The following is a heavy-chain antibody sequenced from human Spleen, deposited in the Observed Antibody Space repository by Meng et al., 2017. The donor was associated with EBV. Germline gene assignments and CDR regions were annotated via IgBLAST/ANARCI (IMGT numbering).Heavy chain of an antibody. D-gene: IGHD6-13*01. CDR2: ISIRSTTI. CDR3: ARGAAAAPDY. J-gene: IGHJ4*02. CDR1: GFSLSDYY. V-gene: IGHV3-11*01. Sequence: QVQLGGAGGGLVKPVGSLRLSCAASGFSLSDYYMSWIRQAPGKGLAWVSYISIRSTTINYADSVKGRFTISRDNAKNSLYLQMNSLRVEDTAVYYCARGAAAAPDYWGQGTLVTASS.